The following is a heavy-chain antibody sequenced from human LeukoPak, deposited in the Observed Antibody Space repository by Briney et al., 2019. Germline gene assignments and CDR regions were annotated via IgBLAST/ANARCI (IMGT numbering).Heavy chain of an antibody. Sequence: GRSLRLSCAASGFTFSSYGMHWVRQAPGKGVEWVAVISYDGSNKYYADSVKGRFTISRDNSKNTLYLQMNSLRAEDTAVYYCAKDQLGCSSTSCYPTYYGMDVWGQGTTVTVSS. J-gene: IGHJ6*02. V-gene: IGHV3-30*18. CDR1: GFTFSSYG. CDR2: ISYDGSNK. CDR3: AKDQLGCSSTSCYPTYYGMDV. D-gene: IGHD2-2*01.